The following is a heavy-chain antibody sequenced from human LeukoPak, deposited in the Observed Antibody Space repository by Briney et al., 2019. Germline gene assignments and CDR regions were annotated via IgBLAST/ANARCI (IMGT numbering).Heavy chain of an antibody. CDR2: IEQDGSEK. J-gene: IGHJ4*02. D-gene: IGHD6-6*01. CDR3: AREQGSSSFFDY. V-gene: IGHV3-7*01. Sequence: PGGSLRLSCAASGFTFSSYWMSWVRQAPGKGLEWVAHIEQDGSEKYYVDSVKGRFTISRDNAKNSLYLQMNSLRAEDTAVYYCAREQGSSSFFDYWGQGTLVTVSS. CDR1: GFTFSSYW.